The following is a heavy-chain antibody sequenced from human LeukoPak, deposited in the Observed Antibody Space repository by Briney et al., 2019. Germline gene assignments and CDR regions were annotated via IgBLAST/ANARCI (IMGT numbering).Heavy chain of an antibody. CDR2: ITHSGST. CDR3: ARLSFKGIAAAGQDY. Sequence: SETLSPTCAVYGGSFSGYSWSWIRQPPGKGLEWIGEITHSGSTNYNPSLKSRVTISGDTSKNQFSLKLNSVTAADTAVYYCARLSFKGIAAAGQDYWGQGTLVAVSS. D-gene: IGHD6-13*01. V-gene: IGHV4-34*01. CDR1: GGSFSGYS. J-gene: IGHJ4*02.